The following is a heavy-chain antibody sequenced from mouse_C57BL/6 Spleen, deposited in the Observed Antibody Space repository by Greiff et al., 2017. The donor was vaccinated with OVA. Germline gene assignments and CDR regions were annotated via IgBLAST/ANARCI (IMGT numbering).Heavy chain of an antibody. Sequence: QVQLKQPGAELVMPGASVKLSCKASGYTFTSYWMHWVKQRPGQGLEWIGEIDPSDSYTNYNQKFKGKSTLTVDKSSSTAYMQLSSLTSEDSAVYYCARAYGNPWYFDVWGTGTTVTVSS. CDR1: GYTFTSYW. J-gene: IGHJ1*03. D-gene: IGHD2-1*01. CDR3: ARAYGNPWYFDV. CDR2: IDPSDSYT. V-gene: IGHV1-69*01.